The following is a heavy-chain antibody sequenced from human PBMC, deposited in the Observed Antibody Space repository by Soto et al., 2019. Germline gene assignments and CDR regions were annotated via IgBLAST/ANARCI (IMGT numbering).Heavy chain of an antibody. CDR3: ARVNSPYYYDSSGYYFYYYYYGIDG. V-gene: IGHV4-59*01. J-gene: IGHJ6*02. Sequence: PSETLSLTCTVSGGSISSYYWSWIRQPPGKGLEWIGYIYYSGSTNYNPSLKSRVTISVDTSKNQFSLKLSSVTAADTAVYYCARVNSPYYYDSSGYYFYYYYYGIDGCGQGTTVTVS. D-gene: IGHD3-22*01. CDR1: GGSISSYY. CDR2: IYYSGST.